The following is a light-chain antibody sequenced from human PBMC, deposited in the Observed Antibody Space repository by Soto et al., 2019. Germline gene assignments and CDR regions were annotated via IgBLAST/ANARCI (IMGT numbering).Light chain of an antibody. Sequence: QSALTQPPSASGSPGQSVTIACTGTSIDVGGDNYVSWYQQHPGKAPKLMIYSVSKRPSGVPDRFSGSKSGNTASLTVSGLQSEDEADYYCSSYAGSNNYVFGTGTKLTVL. CDR1: SIDVGGDNY. CDR3: SSYAGSNNYV. J-gene: IGLJ1*01. V-gene: IGLV2-8*01. CDR2: SVS.